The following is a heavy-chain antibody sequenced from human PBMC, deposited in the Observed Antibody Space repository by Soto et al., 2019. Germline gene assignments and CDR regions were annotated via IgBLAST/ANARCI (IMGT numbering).Heavy chain of an antibody. Sequence: SETLSLTCAVSGYSISSGYYWGWIRQPPGKGLEWIGSIYHSGSTYCNPSLKSRVTISVDTSKNQFSLKLSSVTAADTAVYYCARDSSRGYSYGFDPWGQGTLVTVSS. CDR3: ARDSSRGYSYGFDP. CDR1: GYSISSGYY. CDR2: IYHSGST. D-gene: IGHD5-18*01. J-gene: IGHJ5*02. V-gene: IGHV4-38-2*02.